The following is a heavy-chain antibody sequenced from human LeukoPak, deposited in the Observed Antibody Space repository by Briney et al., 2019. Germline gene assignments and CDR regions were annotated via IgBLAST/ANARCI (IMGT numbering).Heavy chain of an antibody. Sequence: ASVKVSCKASGGTFSSYAISWVRQAPGQGLEWMGGIIPIFGTANYAQKFQGRVTITADESTSTAYMELSSLRSEDTAVYYCARDRGLQYENYYYYMDVWGKGTTVTVSS. CDR1: GGTFSSYA. D-gene: IGHD4-11*01. CDR2: IIPIFGTA. J-gene: IGHJ6*03. CDR3: ARDRGLQYENYYYYMDV. V-gene: IGHV1-69*13.